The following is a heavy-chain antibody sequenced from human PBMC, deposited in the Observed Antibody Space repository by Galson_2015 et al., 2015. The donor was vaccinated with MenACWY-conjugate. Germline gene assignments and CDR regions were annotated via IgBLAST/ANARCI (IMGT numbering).Heavy chain of an antibody. CDR3: ARDRRFSSRGVVTSSRMDV. J-gene: IGHJ6*02. V-gene: IGHV3-53*01. CDR1: GLTVSSNY. CDR2: IYSGGNT. D-gene: IGHD3-10*01. Sequence: SLRLSCAASGLTVSSNYMSWVRQAPGNGLEWVSIIYSGGNTYYADSVKGRFTISRDNSKNTLYLQMNSLRAEDTAVYYCARDRRFSSRGVVTSSRMDVWGQGTTVTVSS.